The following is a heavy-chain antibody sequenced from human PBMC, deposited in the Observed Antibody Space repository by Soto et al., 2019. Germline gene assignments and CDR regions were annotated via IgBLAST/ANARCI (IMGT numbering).Heavy chain of an antibody. V-gene: IGHV3-33*01. D-gene: IGHD3-22*01. J-gene: IGHJ3*02. CDR2: IWYDGSNK. CDR1: RFTFSSYG. CDR3: ARGWEYYDSSGSDAFDI. Sequence: QVQLVESGGGVVQPGRSLRLSCAASRFTFSSYGMHWVRQAPGKGLEWVAVIWYDGSNKYYADSVKGRFTISRDNSKNTLYLQMNSLRAEDTAVYYCARGWEYYDSSGSDAFDIWGQGTMVTVSS.